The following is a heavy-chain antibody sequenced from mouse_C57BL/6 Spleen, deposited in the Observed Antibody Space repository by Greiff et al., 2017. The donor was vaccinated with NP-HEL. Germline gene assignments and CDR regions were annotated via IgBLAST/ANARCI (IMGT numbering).Heavy chain of an antibody. D-gene: IGHD1-1*01. CDR3: ARYYGSSIDWYFDV. CDR1: GYTFTSYT. CDR2: INPSSGYT. J-gene: IGHJ1*03. Sequence: VQLQQSGAELARPGASVKMSCKASGYTFTSYTMHWVKQRPGLGLDWIGYINPSSGYTKYNQKFKDKATLTADKSSSTAYMQLSGLTSDVSAVYYCARYYGSSIDWYFDVWGTGTTVTVSS. V-gene: IGHV1-4*01.